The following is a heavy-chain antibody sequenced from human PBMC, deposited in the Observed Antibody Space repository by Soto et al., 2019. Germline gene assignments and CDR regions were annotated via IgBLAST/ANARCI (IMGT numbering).Heavy chain of an antibody. CDR3: AKDMRNDYDFWSGYYTAAFDI. V-gene: IGHV3-11*05. Sequence: PGGSLRLSCAASGFTFGDYYVSWIRQAPGKGLEWVSYISSSSSYTNYADSVKGRFTISRDNSKNTLYLQMNSLRAEDTAVYYCAKDMRNDYDFWSGYYTAAFDIWGQGTMVTVSS. D-gene: IGHD3-3*01. CDR2: ISSSSSYT. J-gene: IGHJ3*02. CDR1: GFTFGDYY.